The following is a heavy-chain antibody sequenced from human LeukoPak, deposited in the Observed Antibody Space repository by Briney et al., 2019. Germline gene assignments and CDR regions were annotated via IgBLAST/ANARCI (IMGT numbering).Heavy chain of an antibody. J-gene: IGHJ6*02. Sequence: GGSLRLSCAASGFTFNDHYMDWVRQAPGKGLEWVGLIKSKAQNYGTEYAASVKGRLAISRDDSKNSVYLQINSLKTEDTAVYYCARSTLSSLDVWGQGTTVTVSS. CDR1: GFTFNDHY. D-gene: IGHD6-6*01. CDR2: IKSKAQNYGT. V-gene: IGHV3-72*01. CDR3: ARSTLSSLDV.